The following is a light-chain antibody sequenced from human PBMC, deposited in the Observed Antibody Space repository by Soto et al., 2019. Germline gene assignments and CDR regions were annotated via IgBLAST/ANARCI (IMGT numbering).Light chain of an antibody. CDR2: DAS. Sequence: DIQMTQSPSSLSASVGDRVTITCQASQDISNYLNWYQQKPGKAPKLLIYDASNLETGVPSRFSGSGSGTDFTLTISGLQPEDIATYYCQQYDNLPLSITFGQGTRLEIK. CDR1: QDISNY. CDR3: QQYDNLPLSIT. J-gene: IGKJ5*01. V-gene: IGKV1-33*01.